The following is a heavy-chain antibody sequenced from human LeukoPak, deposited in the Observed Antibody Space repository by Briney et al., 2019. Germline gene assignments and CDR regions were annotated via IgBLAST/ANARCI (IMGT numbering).Heavy chain of an antibody. CDR1: GYTFTDYY. Sequence: GASVKVSCKASGYTFTDYYMHWVRQAPGQGLEWMAWINPNSGGTNYAQKFEGRVTMTRDTSISTAYMELSSLRSDDTAMYYCATRDYSNVNWGQGTLVTVSS. V-gene: IGHV1-2*02. J-gene: IGHJ4*02. CDR2: INPNSGGT. CDR3: ATRDYSNVN. D-gene: IGHD4-11*01.